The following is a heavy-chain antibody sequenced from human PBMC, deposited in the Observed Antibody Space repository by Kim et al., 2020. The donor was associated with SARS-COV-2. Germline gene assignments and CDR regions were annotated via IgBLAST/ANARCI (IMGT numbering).Heavy chain of an antibody. CDR1: GGSISSSSYY. D-gene: IGHD4-17*01. CDR3: ARHGRHTDYYYYYGMDV. J-gene: IGHJ6*02. V-gene: IGHV4-39*01. Sequence: SETLSLTCTVSGGSISSSSYYWGWIRQPPGKGLEWIGSIYYSGSTYYNPSLKSRVTISVDTSKNQFSLKLSSVTAADTAVYYCARHGRHTDYYYYYGMDVWGQGTTVTVSS. CDR2: IYYSGST.